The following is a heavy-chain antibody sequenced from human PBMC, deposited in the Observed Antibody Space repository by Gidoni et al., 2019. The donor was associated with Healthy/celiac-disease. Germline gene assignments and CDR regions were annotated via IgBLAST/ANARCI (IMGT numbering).Heavy chain of an antibody. D-gene: IGHD1-26*01. J-gene: IGHJ6*02. V-gene: IGHV4-34*01. Sequence: QVQLQQWGAGLLKPSETLSLTCAVYGGSFSGYYWCWIRQPPGKGLEWIGEINHSGSTNYNPSLKSRVTISVDTSKNQFSLKLSSVTAADTAVYYCARAGSYYRYYYYGMDVWGQGTTVTVSS. CDR2: INHSGST. CDR1: GGSFSGYY. CDR3: ARAGSYYRYYYYGMDV.